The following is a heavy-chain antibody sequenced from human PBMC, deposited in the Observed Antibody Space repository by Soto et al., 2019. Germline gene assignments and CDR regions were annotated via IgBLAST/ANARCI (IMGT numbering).Heavy chain of an antibody. Sequence: GGFLRLSCAASGFTFSSYAMHWVRQAPGKGLEWVSSIGTSGSYIYDTDSVKGRFTISRDNTKDSLYLQMNSLRAEDTAVYYCARRGPGTYFDYWGQGTLVTVSS. CDR1: GFTFSSYA. CDR3: ARRGPGTYFDY. J-gene: IGHJ4*02. V-gene: IGHV3-21*04. CDR2: IGTSGSYI. D-gene: IGHD6-13*01.